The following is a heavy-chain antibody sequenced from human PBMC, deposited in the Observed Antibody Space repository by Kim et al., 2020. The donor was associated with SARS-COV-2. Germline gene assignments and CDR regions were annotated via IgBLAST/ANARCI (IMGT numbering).Heavy chain of an antibody. CDR3: ASDLGGYSYGFDY. V-gene: IGHV7-4-1*02. Sequence: QGFTGRFVFSVDTSVSTAHLQISSLKAEDTAVYYCASDLGGYSYGFDYWGQGTLVTVSS. J-gene: IGHJ4*02. D-gene: IGHD5-18*01.